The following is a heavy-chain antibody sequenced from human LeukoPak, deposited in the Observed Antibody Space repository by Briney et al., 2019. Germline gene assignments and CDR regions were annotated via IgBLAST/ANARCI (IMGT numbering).Heavy chain of an antibody. V-gene: IGHV4-39*07. CDR2: IYYGGSA. CDR3: ARQPNIVVVDNWFDP. J-gene: IGHJ5*02. CDR1: GGSITSRGFY. Sequence: SDTLSLTCTVSGGSITSRGFYWGWIRQPPGKGLEWIRNIYYGGSAYYNPSLSVDTSKNQFSLKLSSVTAADTAVYYCARQPNIVVVDNWFDPWGQGTLVAVSS. D-gene: IGHD2-15*01.